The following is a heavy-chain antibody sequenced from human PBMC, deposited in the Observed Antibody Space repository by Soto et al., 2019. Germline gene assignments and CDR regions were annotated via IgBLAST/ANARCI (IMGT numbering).Heavy chain of an antibody. CDR2: IYTSGNT. Sequence: PSKTLSLTWTVSSGSISGQYWSWMGQSAGKGLEWIGRIGRIYTSGNTNYNPSLKSRVTMSVDTSKNQFSLKMNSVTAADTAVYYCARLTSEGDYFDFWGQGTLVTVSS. V-gene: IGHV4-4*07. CDR3: ARLTSEGDYFDF. J-gene: IGHJ4*02. D-gene: IGHD2-2*01. CDR1: SGSISGQY.